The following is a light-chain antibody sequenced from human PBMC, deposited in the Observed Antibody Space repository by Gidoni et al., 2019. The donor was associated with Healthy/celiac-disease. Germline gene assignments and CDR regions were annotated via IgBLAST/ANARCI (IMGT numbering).Light chain of an antibody. CDR2: YVN. J-gene: IGLJ2*01. V-gene: IGLV2-14*01. CDR1: SSDVVGYNY. Sequence: QSDLSSPALVSGSTGQSRTISCTGTSSDVVGYNYYAWYQQHPDKDPNLMVYYVNKQPAGVSNRFSGSKSVNTASLTISGLQAEDEADYYCSSYTSSSTVVFGGGTKLTVL. CDR3: SSYTSSSTVV.